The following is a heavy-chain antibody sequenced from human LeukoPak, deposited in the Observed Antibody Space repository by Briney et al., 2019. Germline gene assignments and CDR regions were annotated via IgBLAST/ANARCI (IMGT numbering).Heavy chain of an antibody. Sequence: SETLSLTCTVSGGSVSSGSYYWSWIRPPPGKGLEWIGYIYYSGSTNYNPSLKSRVTISVDTSKNQFSLKLSSVTAADTAVYYCARGGYDYVWGSYRINNWFDPWGQGTLVTVSS. CDR2: IYYSGST. D-gene: IGHD3-16*01. J-gene: IGHJ5*02. V-gene: IGHV4-61*01. CDR3: ARGGYDYVWGSYRINNWFDP. CDR1: GGSVSSGSYY.